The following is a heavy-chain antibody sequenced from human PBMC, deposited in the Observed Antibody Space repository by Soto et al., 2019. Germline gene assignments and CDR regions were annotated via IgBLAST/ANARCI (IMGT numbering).Heavy chain of an antibody. D-gene: IGHD2-21*01. CDR3: GRDVAYSGGDCYDY. Sequence: GGSLRLSCAASGFNVSSNYMSWVRQAPGKGLEWVSVIYSGGSTYYADSVKGRFTISRDNSKNTRYLQMISLRAEDTGVYYSGRDVAYSGGDCYDYWGQGTLVTVSS. CDR1: GFNVSSNY. V-gene: IGHV3-66*01. J-gene: IGHJ4*02. CDR2: IYSGGST.